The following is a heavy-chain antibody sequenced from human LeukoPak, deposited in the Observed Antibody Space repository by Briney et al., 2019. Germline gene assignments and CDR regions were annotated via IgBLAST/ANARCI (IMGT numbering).Heavy chain of an antibody. J-gene: IGHJ4*02. V-gene: IGHV3-23*01. D-gene: IGHD5-18*01. CDR1: GFTFSSSA. Sequence: GGSLRLSCTASGFTFSSSAFSWVRQAPGKGLEWVSAISDTGAITLYADSVKGRFTISRDSSKNTLSLQMNRLRAEDTALYYCAKGGLILGYSYSSWGQGTLVTVSS. CDR3: AKGGLILGYSYSS. CDR2: ISDTGAIT.